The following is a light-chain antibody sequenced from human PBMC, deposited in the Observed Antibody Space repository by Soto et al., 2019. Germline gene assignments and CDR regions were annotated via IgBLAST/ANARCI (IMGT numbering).Light chain of an antibody. CDR3: PSYTTGPPHVF. J-gene: IGLJ2*01. Sequence: QSALTQPASVSGSPGQSITISCTGTSSDVGGYNYVSWYQQHPGKAPKLMIYDVSNRPSGVSNRFSGSKSGNTASLTISGPQAEDGGVYSCPSYTTGPPHVFFGGGPK. CDR1: SSDVGGYNY. V-gene: IGLV2-14*01. CDR2: DVS.